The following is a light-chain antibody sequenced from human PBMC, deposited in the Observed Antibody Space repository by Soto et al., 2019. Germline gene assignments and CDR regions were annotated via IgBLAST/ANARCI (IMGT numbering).Light chain of an antibody. CDR1: SSDVGGYNY. CDR2: EVS. Sequence: QSVLTQPPSASGSPGQSVTISCTGTSSDVGGYNYVSWYQQHPGKAPKLMIYEVSKRPSGVPDRFSGSKSGNTAFLTISGLRAEDEADYYCCSYAGSNTFNVFGTGTKGTVL. V-gene: IGLV2-8*01. J-gene: IGLJ1*01. CDR3: CSYAGSNTFNV.